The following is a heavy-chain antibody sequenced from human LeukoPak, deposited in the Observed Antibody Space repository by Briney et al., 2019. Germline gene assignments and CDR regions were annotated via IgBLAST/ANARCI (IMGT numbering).Heavy chain of an antibody. CDR3: AISTNYDCVWGSYYY. Sequence: PSETLSLTCTVSGGSISSSGYYWGWIRQPPGKGLEWIASIYYSGSTYYNPSLKSRVTISVDTSKNQFSLKLSSVTAADTAVYYCAISTNYDCVWGSYYYWGQGTLVTVSS. CDR1: GGSISSSGYY. D-gene: IGHD3-16*01. V-gene: IGHV4-39*01. CDR2: IYYSGST. J-gene: IGHJ4*02.